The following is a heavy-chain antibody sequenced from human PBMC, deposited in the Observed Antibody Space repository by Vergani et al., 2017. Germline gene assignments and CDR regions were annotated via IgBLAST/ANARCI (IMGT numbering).Heavy chain of an antibody. CDR3: AREYYDILTGSYYYYGMDV. D-gene: IGHD3-9*01. CDR2: MNPNSGNT. Sequence: QVQLVQSGAEVKKPGASVKVSCKASGYNFTSYDINWVRQATGQGLEWMGWMNPNSGNTGYAQKFQGRVTITRNTSISTAYMELSSLRSEDTAVYYCAREYYDILTGSYYYYGMDVWGQGTTVTVSS. CDR1: GYNFTSYD. V-gene: IGHV1-8*03. J-gene: IGHJ6*02.